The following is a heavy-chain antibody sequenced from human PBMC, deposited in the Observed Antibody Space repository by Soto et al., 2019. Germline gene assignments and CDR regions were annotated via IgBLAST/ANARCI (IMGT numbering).Heavy chain of an antibody. CDR2: ISAYNGNT. J-gene: IGHJ4*02. D-gene: IGHD2-21*02. Sequence: ASVKVSCRASGCTFTSFGISLVRQAPGQGLEWMGWISAYNGNTNYAQKLQGRVTMTTDTSTSTAYMELRSLRSDDTAVYYCARRHCGGDCYYDYWGQGTLVTVSS. CDR1: GCTFTSFG. V-gene: IGHV1-18*01. CDR3: ARRHCGGDCYYDY.